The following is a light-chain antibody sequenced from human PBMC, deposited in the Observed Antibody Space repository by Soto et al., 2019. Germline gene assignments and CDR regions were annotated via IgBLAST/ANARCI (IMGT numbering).Light chain of an antibody. CDR2: SNN. CDR1: SSNIGSNT. CDR3: AAWDDSMNGVV. V-gene: IGLV1-44*01. Sequence: QSVLTQPPSASGTPGQRVTISCSGSSSNIGSNTVNCYQQLPGTAPKLLIYSNNQRPSGVPDRFSGSKSGTSASLAISGHQSEDEADYYCAAWDDSMNGVVFGGGTKLTVL. J-gene: IGLJ2*01.